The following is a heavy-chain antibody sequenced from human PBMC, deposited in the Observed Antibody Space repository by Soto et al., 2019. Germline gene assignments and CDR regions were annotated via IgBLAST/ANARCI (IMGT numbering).Heavy chain of an antibody. CDR1: GGSFSGYY. CDR3: ARSPVAGFDY. Sequence: QVQLQQWGAGLLKPSETLSLTCAVYGGSFSGYYWSWIRQPPGKGLEWIGEINHSGSTNYNPSLKSRVTILVDTSKNQFSLKLSSVTAADTAVYYCARSPVAGFDYWGQGTLVTVSS. D-gene: IGHD6-19*01. V-gene: IGHV4-34*01. J-gene: IGHJ4*02. CDR2: INHSGST.